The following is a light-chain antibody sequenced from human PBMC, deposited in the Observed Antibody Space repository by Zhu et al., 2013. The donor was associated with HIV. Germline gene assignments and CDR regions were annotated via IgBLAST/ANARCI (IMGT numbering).Light chain of an antibody. J-gene: IGKJ3*01. CDR2: MAS. CDR3: QHVNNNAA. V-gene: IGKV1-5*03. Sequence: DIQMTQSPSTLSASIGDRVTINCRASQSISTWLAWYQQKPGKAPKLLISMASSLEGGVPSRFSGSGSGTEFTLTISSLQPDDFATYYCQHVNNNAAFGPGTKVDV. CDR1: QSISTW.